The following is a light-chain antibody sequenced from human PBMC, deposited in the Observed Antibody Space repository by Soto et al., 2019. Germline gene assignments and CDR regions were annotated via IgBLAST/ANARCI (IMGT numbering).Light chain of an antibody. CDR1: QSISSW. CDR2: KAS. J-gene: IGKJ5*01. V-gene: IGKV1-5*03. Sequence: DIQMTQSPSTLSASVGDRVTITCRASQSISSWLAWYQQKPGKAPKLLIYKASSLESGVPSRFSGSGSGTEFTLTISSLQADDFATYYCQQYNSWITFGQGTRLEIK. CDR3: QQYNSWIT.